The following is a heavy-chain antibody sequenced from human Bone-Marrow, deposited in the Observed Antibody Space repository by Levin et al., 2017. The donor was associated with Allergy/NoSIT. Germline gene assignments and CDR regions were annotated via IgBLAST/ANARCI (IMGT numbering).Heavy chain of an antibody. D-gene: IGHD6-19*01. J-gene: IGHJ4*02. CDR3: AREYSSGWLDY. Sequence: GESLKISCAASGFTFSSYGMHWVRQAPGKGLEWVAVIWYDGSNKYYADSVKGRFTISRDNSKNTLYLQMNSLRAEDTAVYYCAREYSSGWLDYWGQGTLVTVSS. CDR2: IWYDGSNK. V-gene: IGHV3-33*01. CDR1: GFTFSSYG.